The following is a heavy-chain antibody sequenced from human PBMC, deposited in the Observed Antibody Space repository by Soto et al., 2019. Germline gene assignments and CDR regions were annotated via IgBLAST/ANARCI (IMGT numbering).Heavy chain of an antibody. CDR3: AYSSGWYRHDV. Sequence: QVQLQESGPGLVKPSGTLSLTCAVSGDSISSPKWWTWLRQPPGKGLEWIGDLLHSGTTNYNPSLKGRVILSVGKSQIQFSLSLTSVTAADTAIYYCAYSSGWYRHDVWGQGTSVTVSS. CDR1: GDSISSPKW. CDR2: LLHSGTT. D-gene: IGHD6-19*01. V-gene: IGHV4-4*02. J-gene: IGHJ3*01.